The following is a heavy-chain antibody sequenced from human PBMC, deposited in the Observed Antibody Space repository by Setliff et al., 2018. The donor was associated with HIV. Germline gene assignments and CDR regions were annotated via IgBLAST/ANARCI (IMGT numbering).Heavy chain of an antibody. Sequence: PSETLSLTCTVSGVSISNYYWSWIRQPPGKGLEWIGYMYYSGSTNYNPSLKSRVTISVDTSKNQFSLKLSSVAAADTAVYYCARGVVVTATYYFDYWGQGTLVTVSS. D-gene: IGHD2-21*02. J-gene: IGHJ4*02. V-gene: IGHV4-59*01. CDR1: GVSISNYY. CDR2: MYYSGST. CDR3: ARGVVVTATYYFDY.